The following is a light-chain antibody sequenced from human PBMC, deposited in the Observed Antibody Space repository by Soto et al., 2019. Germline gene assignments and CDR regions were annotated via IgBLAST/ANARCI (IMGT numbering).Light chain of an antibody. Sequence: EIVFTQSAGTRSFWRGERAALSCRASQSVSSYLAWYQQKPGQAPRLLIYDASNRATGIPARFSGSGSGTDFTLTISSLEPEDFAVYYCQQRSNWPPFTFGQGTRLEI. CDR2: DAS. CDR3: QQRSNWPPFT. V-gene: IGKV3-11*01. CDR1: QSVSSY. J-gene: IGKJ5*01.